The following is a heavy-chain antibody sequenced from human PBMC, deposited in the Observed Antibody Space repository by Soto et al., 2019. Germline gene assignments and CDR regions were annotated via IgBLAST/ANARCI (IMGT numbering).Heavy chain of an antibody. D-gene: IGHD2-21*02. Sequence: SETLSLTCAVSGGSISSSNWWSWVRQPPGKGLEWIGEIYHSGSTNYNPSLKSRVTISVDKSKNQFSLKLSSVTAADTAVYYCARALGVTGYYYYGMDVWGQGTTVTVSS. CDR3: ARALGVTGYYYYGMDV. J-gene: IGHJ6*02. CDR1: GGSISSSNW. CDR2: IYHSGST. V-gene: IGHV4-4*02.